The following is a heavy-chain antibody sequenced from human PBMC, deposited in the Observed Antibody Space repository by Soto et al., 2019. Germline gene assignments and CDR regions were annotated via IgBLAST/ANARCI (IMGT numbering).Heavy chain of an antibody. D-gene: IGHD6-13*01. J-gene: IGHJ5*02. Sequence: EVPLVESGGGLVQPGGSLRLSCAASGFSLSSYSMNWVRQAPGKGLEWVSYISSSSSTIYYADSVKGRFTISRDSSKNPLYLQMNSLRAEDTAVYYCARHPERIAEIGWFDPWGQGTLVTVSS. V-gene: IGHV3-48*01. CDR3: ARHPERIAEIGWFDP. CDR2: ISSSSSTI. CDR1: GFSLSSYS.